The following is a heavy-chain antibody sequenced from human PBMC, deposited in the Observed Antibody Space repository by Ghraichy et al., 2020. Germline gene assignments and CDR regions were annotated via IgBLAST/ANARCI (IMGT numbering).Heavy chain of an antibody. Sequence: ASVKVSCKASGYTFTSYAMNWVRQAPGQGLEWMGWINTNTGNPTYAQGFTGRFVFSLDTSVSTAYLQISSLKAEDTAVYYCARVAWSGYYGNYYYYYGMDVWGQGTTVTVSS. CDR2: INTNTGNP. CDR3: ARVAWSGYYGNYYYYYGMDV. D-gene: IGHD3-3*01. CDR1: GYTFTSYA. V-gene: IGHV7-4-1*02. J-gene: IGHJ6*02.